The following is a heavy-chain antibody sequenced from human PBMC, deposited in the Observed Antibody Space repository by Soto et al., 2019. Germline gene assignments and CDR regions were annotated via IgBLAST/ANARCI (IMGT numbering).Heavy chain of an antibody. CDR1: GFTFSSYA. D-gene: IGHD3-10*01. Sequence: GGSLRLSCAASGFTFSSYAMHWVRQAPGKGLEWVAVISYDGSNKYYADSVKGRFTISRDNSKNTLYLQMNSLRAEDTAVYYCARVLWFGESVLYGMDVWGQGTTVTVSS. V-gene: IGHV3-30-3*01. CDR2: ISYDGSNK. J-gene: IGHJ6*02. CDR3: ARVLWFGESVLYGMDV.